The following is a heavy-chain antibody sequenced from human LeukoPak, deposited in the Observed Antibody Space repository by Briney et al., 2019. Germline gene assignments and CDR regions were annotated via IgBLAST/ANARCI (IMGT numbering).Heavy chain of an antibody. CDR1: GFTFSSYW. J-gene: IGHJ4*02. CDR2: IKTDGSST. D-gene: IGHD3-22*01. V-gene: IGHV3-74*01. CDR3: ARALRDSSGYYFDY. Sequence: GGSLSLSCAASGFTFSSYWMHWVRQAPGKGLVWVSHIKTDGSSTNYAESVKGRFTISRDSAKYSLFLQMNSLRAEDTAVYYCARALRDSSGYYFDYWGQGTLVTVSS.